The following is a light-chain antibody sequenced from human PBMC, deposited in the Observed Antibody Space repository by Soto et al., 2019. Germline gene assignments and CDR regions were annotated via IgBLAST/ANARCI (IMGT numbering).Light chain of an antibody. J-gene: IGLJ1*01. V-gene: IGLV2-14*03. CDR3: SSYTSSSLHV. CDR2: DVS. CDR1: SSDVGGYNY. Sequence: QSALTKPASVSGYPGQSITISCTGTSSDVGGYNYVSWYQQHPGKAPKLMIYDVSNRPSGVSNRFSGSKSGNTASLTISGLQAEDEADYFCSSYTSSSLHVFGTGTKLTVL.